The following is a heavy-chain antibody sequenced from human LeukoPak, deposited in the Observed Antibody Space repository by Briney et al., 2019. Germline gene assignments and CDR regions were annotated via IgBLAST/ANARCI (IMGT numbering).Heavy chain of an antibody. D-gene: IGHD4-17*01. J-gene: IGHJ3*01. CDR2: ISGSGRTI. V-gene: IGHV3-11*04. CDR1: GFTFSDYY. Sequence: GGSLRLSCAAFGFTFSDYYMSWFRQAPGKGLEWLSHISGSGRTIYYADSVKGRLTVSRDTAKNSLYLQMNTLRAEDTAVYYCARDLTGTYAFDFWGQGTMVTVSS. CDR3: ARDLTGTYAFDF.